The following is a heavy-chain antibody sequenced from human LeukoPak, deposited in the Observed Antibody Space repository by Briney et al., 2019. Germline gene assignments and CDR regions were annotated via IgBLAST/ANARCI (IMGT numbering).Heavy chain of an antibody. J-gene: IGHJ6*04. CDR3: AELGITMIGGV. Sequence: GGSLRLSCAASGFMFSRYAIQWVRQAPGKGLEWVAIISYDGSHKYYADSVKGRFTISRDNAKNSLYLQMNSLRAEDTAVYYCAELGITMIGGVWGKGTTVTISS. CDR1: GFMFSRYA. CDR2: ISYDGSHK. D-gene: IGHD3-10*02. V-gene: IGHV3-30*04.